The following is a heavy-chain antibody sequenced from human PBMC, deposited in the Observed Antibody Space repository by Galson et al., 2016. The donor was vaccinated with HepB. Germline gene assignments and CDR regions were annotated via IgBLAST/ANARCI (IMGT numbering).Heavy chain of an antibody. CDR1: GGSISSGGYY. CDR3: ARDFGYSYEPRDAFDI. V-gene: IGHV4-31*03. Sequence: TLSLTCTVSGGSISSGGYYWNWIRQHPGKGLEWIGYIFYTESTNYNPSLKSRVTTSVDPSMNQFSLKLSSVTAADTAVYYCARDFGYSYEPRDAFDIWGQGTMVTVSS. CDR2: IFYTEST. J-gene: IGHJ3*02. D-gene: IGHD5-18*01.